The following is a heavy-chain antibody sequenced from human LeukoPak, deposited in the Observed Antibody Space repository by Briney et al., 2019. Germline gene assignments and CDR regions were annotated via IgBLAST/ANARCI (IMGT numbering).Heavy chain of an antibody. D-gene: IGHD4-17*01. Sequence: KPSETLSLTCAVYGGSFSGCDRSWSRQPPGKGLDWIGEINHSGSTNYNPSLKSRVTISVDTSKNQFSLKLSSVTAADTAVYYCARTVTKGHWFDPWGQGTLVTVSS. CDR3: ARTVTKGHWFDP. J-gene: IGHJ5*02. CDR2: INHSGST. V-gene: IGHV4-34*01. CDR1: GGSFSGCD.